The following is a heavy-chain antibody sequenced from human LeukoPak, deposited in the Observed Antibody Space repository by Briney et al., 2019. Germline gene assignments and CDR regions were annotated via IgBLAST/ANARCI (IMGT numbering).Heavy chain of an antibody. CDR3: ARDGLRDAFDI. CDR1: GFTFSSYG. Sequence: PGGSLRLSCAASGFTFSSYGMLWVRQAPGKGLEWVAVIWYDGSNKYYADSVKGRFTISRDNSKNTLYLQMNSLRAEDTAVYYCARDGLRDAFDIWGQGTMVTVSS. CDR2: IWYDGSNK. J-gene: IGHJ3*02. V-gene: IGHV3-33*01.